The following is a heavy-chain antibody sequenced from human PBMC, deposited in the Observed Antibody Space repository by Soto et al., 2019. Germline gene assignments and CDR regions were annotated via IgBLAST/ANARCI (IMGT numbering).Heavy chain of an antibody. D-gene: IGHD2-8*01. CDR2: INWNSGNI. Sequence: EVQVAESGGGSVQPGRSLRLSCEASGFTFAEYAMHWVRQAPGKGLEWVSSINWNSGNIGYADSVRGRFTISRDNAKNSLSLQMNSLRPEDTAFYYCAKGIKYCSSGVCSVFDYWGQGTLVTVSS. CDR3: AKGIKYCSSGVCSVFDY. CDR1: GFTFAEYA. J-gene: IGHJ4*02. V-gene: IGHV3-9*01.